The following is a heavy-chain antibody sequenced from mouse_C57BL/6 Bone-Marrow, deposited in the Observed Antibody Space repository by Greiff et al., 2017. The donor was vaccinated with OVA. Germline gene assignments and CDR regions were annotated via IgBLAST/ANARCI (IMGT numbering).Heavy chain of an antibody. D-gene: IGHD1-1*01. CDR2: IDPEDGET. CDR1: GFNIKDYY. J-gene: IGHJ4*01. V-gene: IGHV14-2*01. Sequence: EVQGVESGAELVKPGASVKLSCTASGFNIKDYYMHWVKQRTEQGLEWIGRIDPEDGETKYAPKFQGKATITADTSSNTAYLQLSSLTSEDTAVYYCARFPSFTTVGDYAMDYWGQGTSVTVSS. CDR3: ARFPSFTTVGDYAMDY.